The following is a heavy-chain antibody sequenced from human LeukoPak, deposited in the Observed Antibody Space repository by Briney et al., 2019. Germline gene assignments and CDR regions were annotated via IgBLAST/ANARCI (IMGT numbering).Heavy chain of an antibody. Sequence: SETLSLTCTVSGYSISSGYYWGWIRQPPGKGLEWIGSIYYSGSTYYNPSLKSRVTIPVDTSKNQFSLKLSSVTAADTAVYYCAREFRYSYGAIDYWGQGTLVTVSS. D-gene: IGHD5-18*01. CDR3: AREFRYSYGAIDY. CDR1: GYSISSGYY. CDR2: IYYSGST. V-gene: IGHV4-38-2*02. J-gene: IGHJ4*02.